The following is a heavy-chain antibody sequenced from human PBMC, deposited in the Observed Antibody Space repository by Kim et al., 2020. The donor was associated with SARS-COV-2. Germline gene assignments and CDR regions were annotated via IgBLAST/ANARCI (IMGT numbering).Heavy chain of an antibody. J-gene: IGHJ5*02. V-gene: IGHV3-48*02. CDR2: ISSSSSLI. Sequence: GGSLRLSCAASGFTFSSYNMNWVRQAPGKGLEWVSFISSSSSLIYYADSVKGRFTISRDNAKDSLYLQMNSLRDEDTAVYYCARGSYGSGSTPLPWGQGTLVTVSS. D-gene: IGHD6-19*01. CDR3: ARGSYGSGSTPLP. CDR1: GFTFSSYN.